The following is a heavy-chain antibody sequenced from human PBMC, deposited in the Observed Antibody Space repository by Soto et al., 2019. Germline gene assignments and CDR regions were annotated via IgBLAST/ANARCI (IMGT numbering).Heavy chain of an antibody. CDR1: GFTFSSYS. Sequence: EVQLVESGGGLVKPGGSLRLSCAASGFTFSSYSMNWVRQAPGKGLEWVSSISSSSSYIYYADSVKGRFTISRDNDQNSLYLQMNSLRAEDTAVYYCASRAWHGDSSIDYWGQGTLVTVSS. D-gene: IGHD4-17*01. J-gene: IGHJ4*02. V-gene: IGHV3-21*01. CDR2: ISSSSSYI. CDR3: ASRAWHGDSSIDY.